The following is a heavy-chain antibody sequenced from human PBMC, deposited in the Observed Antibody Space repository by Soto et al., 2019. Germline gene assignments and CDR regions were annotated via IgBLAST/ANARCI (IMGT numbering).Heavy chain of an antibody. D-gene: IGHD3-22*01. J-gene: IGHJ5*02. CDR2: IYYGGTT. Sequence: NPSETLSLTCTVSGGSLSPNYWSWIRQPPGKGLEWIGYIYYGGTTTNNPSLNSRVAISIDTSKNQFSLTLSSVTAADTAVYYCARLGGYYQSLVPWGQGILVTV. CDR1: GGSLSPNY. CDR3: ARLGGYYQSLVP. V-gene: IGHV4-59*08.